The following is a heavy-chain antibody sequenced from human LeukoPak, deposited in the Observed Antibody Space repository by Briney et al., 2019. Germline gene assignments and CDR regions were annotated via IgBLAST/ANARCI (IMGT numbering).Heavy chain of an antibody. J-gene: IGHJ4*02. CDR2: ICYSGST. Sequence: SETLSLTCTVSGGSISSYYWSWIRQPPGKGLEWIGYICYSGSTNYNPSLKSRVTISVDTSKNQFSLKLSSVTAADTAVYYCARGYPIDYWGQGTLVTVSS. V-gene: IGHV4-59*08. CDR1: GGSISSYY. CDR3: ARGYPIDY. D-gene: IGHD2-15*01.